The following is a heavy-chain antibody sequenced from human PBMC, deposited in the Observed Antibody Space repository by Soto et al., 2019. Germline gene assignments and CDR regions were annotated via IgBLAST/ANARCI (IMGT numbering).Heavy chain of an antibody. V-gene: IGHV3-21*01. CDR2: ISSSSSYI. J-gene: IGHJ6*03. D-gene: IGHD1-7*01. Sequence: NPGGSLRLSCAASGFTFSSYSMNWVRQAPGKGLEWVSSISSSSSYIYYADSVKGRFTISRDNAKNSLYLQMNSLRAEDTAVYYCARDAISITGTSGCYYYYYMDVWGKGTTFTVFS. CDR3: ARDAISITGTSGCYYYYYMDV. CDR1: GFTFSSYS.